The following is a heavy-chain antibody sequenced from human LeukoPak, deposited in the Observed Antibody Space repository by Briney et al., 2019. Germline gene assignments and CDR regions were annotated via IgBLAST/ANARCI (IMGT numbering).Heavy chain of an antibody. CDR2: INPNSGGT. J-gene: IGHJ6*02. D-gene: IGHD3-10*01. V-gene: IGHV1-2*02. Sequence: ASVKVSCKASGYTFTGYYMHWVRQAPGQGLEWMGWINPNSGGTNYAQKFQGRVTMTRDTSITTAYMELSRLRSDDTAVYSCARDSYYGSGIGTRYYYYGMDVWGQGTTVTVSS. CDR1: GYTFTGYY. CDR3: ARDSYYGSGIGTRYYYYGMDV.